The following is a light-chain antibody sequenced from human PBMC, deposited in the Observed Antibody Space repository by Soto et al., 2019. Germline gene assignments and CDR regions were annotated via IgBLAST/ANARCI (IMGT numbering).Light chain of an antibody. CDR1: SSNIGADYD. V-gene: IGLV1-40*01. Sequence: QSVLTQPPSVSGAPGQRVTISSTGSSSNIGADYDVHWYQQLPGTAPKLLIYGNSNRPSGVPDRFSGSKSGTSASLAITGLQAEDEADYYCQSYDSSLSGSVFGGGTKVTVL. CDR3: QSYDSSLSGSV. CDR2: GNS. J-gene: IGLJ2*01.